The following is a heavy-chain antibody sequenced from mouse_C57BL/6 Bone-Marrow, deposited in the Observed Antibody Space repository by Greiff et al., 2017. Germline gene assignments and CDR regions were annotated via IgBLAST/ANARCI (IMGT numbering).Heavy chain of an antibody. Sequence: QVQLQQSGAELARPGASVKLSCKASGYTFTSYGISWVKQSTGPGLEWIGEIYPRSGNTYYNEKFKGKATLTADKSSSTAYMELRSLTSEDSAVYFCARQSGTGWYFDVWGTGTTVTVSS. D-gene: IGHD4-1*01. CDR3: ARQSGTGWYFDV. J-gene: IGHJ1*03. CDR2: IYPRSGNT. CDR1: GYTFTSYG. V-gene: IGHV1-81*01.